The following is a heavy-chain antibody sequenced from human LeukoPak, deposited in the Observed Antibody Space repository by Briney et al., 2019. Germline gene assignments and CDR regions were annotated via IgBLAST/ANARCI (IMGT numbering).Heavy chain of an antibody. CDR1: GSTFSSYW. D-gene: IGHD2-2*01. CDR2: IKQDGSEK. CDR3: ARDTTVVVPAAVRYYYGMDV. Sequence: GGSLRLSCAASGSTFSSYWMSWVRQAPGKGLEWVANIKQDGSEKYYVDSVKGRFTISRDNAKNTLYLQMNSLRAEDTAVYYCARDTTVVVPAAVRYYYGMDVWGQGTTVTVSS. V-gene: IGHV3-7*01. J-gene: IGHJ6*02.